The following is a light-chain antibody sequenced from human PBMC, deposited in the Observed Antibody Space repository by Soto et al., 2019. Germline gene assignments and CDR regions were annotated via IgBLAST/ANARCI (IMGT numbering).Light chain of an antibody. Sequence: RTQYPDTLSVSPGERATLSCRASQYVTTNLAWYQQKPGQAPRLLIYGASTRATGIPARFSGSGSGTEFTLTISSLQPDDFATSFCQHYNSYFAPGT. J-gene: IGKJ3*01. CDR1: QYVTTN. V-gene: IGKV3-15*01. CDR3: QHYNSY. CDR2: GAS.